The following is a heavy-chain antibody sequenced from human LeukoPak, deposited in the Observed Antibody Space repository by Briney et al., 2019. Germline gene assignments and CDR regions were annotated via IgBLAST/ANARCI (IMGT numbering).Heavy chain of an antibody. CDR2: IYPGDSDT. V-gene: IGHV5-51*01. CDR1: GYSFTSYW. J-gene: IGHJ4*02. CDR3: ARYKPGYCSGGSCSEDY. Sequence: GESLKISCKGSGYSFTSYWIGWVRQVPGKGLEWMGIIYPGDSDTKYSPSFQGQVTISTDKSISTAYLQWCSLKASDTAMYYCARYKPGYCSGGSCSEDYWGQGTLVTVSS. D-gene: IGHD2-15*01.